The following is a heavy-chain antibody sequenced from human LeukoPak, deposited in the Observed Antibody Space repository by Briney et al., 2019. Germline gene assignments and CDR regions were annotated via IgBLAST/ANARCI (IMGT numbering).Heavy chain of an antibody. CDR2: ISSSGSTI. CDR1: GFTFSDYY. V-gene: IGHV3-11*01. CDR3: ARDGDSSSPMVGWFDP. Sequence: GGSLRLSCAASGFTFSDYYMSWIRQAPGKGLEWVSYISSSGSTIYYADSVKGRFTISRDNAKNSLYLQMNSLRAEDTAVYYCARDGDSSSPMVGWFDPWGQGTLVTVSS. J-gene: IGHJ5*02. D-gene: IGHD6-13*01.